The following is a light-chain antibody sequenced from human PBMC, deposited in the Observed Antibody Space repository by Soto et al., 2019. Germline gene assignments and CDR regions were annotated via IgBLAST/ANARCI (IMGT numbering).Light chain of an antibody. V-gene: IGKV3-15*01. CDR3: LQYNDWPRS. Sequence: VRTQAPATLPVSPGERATLACRASQSVSSNLAWYQQKPAQPPRLLIHGASTRGTGIPARFSGSGSGTGFTLTISSLQSADLTTYYCLQYNDWPRSFCQGTRLEIK. CDR1: QSVSSN. CDR2: GAS. J-gene: IGKJ5*01.